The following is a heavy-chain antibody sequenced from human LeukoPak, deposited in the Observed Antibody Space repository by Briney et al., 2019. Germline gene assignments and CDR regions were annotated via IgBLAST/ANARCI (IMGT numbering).Heavy chain of an antibody. CDR2: IRSDSSTI. D-gene: IGHD1-1*01. CDR3: ARASGTTWGLFDY. Sequence: GGSLRLSCAASGFTFSSYTMNWDRQAPGKGLEWISYIRSDSSTIYYADSVRGRFTISRDNAKNSLYLQMNSLRAEDTAVYYCARASGTTWGLFDYWGQGTLVTVSS. CDR1: GFTFSSYT. J-gene: IGHJ4*02. V-gene: IGHV3-48*01.